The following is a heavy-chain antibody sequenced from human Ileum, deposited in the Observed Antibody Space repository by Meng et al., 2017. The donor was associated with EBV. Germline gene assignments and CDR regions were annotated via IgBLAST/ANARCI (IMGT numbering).Heavy chain of an antibody. V-gene: IGHV4-4*02. CDR3: ARADKVRFDY. J-gene: IGHJ4*02. CDR1: CVSMSSTNW. CDR2: IYHSGST. Sequence: HVQPQDLVPERLNPFGTLSLTCSGSCVSMSSTNWWSSPRQPPGKGLEWIGEIYHSGSTHYTPSLKSRVSISVDKSKNQFHLKLSSVTAADTAVYYCARADKVRFDYWGQGTLVTVSS.